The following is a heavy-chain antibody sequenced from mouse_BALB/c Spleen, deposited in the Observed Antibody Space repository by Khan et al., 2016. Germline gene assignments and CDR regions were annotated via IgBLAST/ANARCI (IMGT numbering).Heavy chain of an antibody. Sequence: VQLQQPGAELVKPGASVKLSCTASDFNIKDTYMHWVKQRPEQGLEWIGRIDPANGNTKYDPKFQGKDTITADTSSNTASLQLSSLTSEDTSVYYCSSLRFAYWGHGTLVTVSS. CDR1: DFNIKDTY. V-gene: IGHV14-3*02. CDR2: IDPANGNT. J-gene: IGHJ3*01. CDR3: SSLRFAY.